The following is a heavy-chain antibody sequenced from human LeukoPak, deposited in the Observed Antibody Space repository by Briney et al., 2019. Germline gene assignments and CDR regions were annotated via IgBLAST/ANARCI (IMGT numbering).Heavy chain of an antibody. CDR3: ARGSGSSWPQFDP. D-gene: IGHD6-13*01. CDR1: GYSISSGYY. V-gene: IGHV4-38-2*02. J-gene: IGHJ5*02. CDR2: IYHSGST. Sequence: SETLSLTCTVSGYSISSGYYWGWIRQPPGKGLEWIGSIYHSGSTNYNPSLKSRVTISVDTSKNQFSLKLSSVTAADTAVYYCARGSGSSWPQFDPWGQGTLVTVSS.